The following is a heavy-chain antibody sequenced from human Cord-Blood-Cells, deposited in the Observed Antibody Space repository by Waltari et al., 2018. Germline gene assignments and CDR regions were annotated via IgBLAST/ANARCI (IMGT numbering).Heavy chain of an antibody. D-gene: IGHD3-9*01. CDR1: GNTFTGYY. CDR2: INPNSGGT. V-gene: IGHV1-2*02. J-gene: IGHJ3*02. CDR3: ARGYYDILTGYLYAFDI. Sequence: QVQLVQSGAEVKKPGASVKVSCKASGNTFTGYYLPWVRQAPGQGLEWMGWINPNSGGTNYAQKFQGRVTMTRDTSISTAYMELSRLRSDDTAVYYCARGYYDILTGYLYAFDIWDQGTMVTVSS.